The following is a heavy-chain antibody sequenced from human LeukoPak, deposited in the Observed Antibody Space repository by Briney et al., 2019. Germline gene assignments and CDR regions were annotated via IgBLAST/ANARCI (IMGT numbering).Heavy chain of an antibody. Sequence: SVKVSCKAPGGTFSSYAISWVRQAPGQGLEWMGGIIPIFGTANYAQKFQGRVTITADESTSTAYMELSSLRSEDTAVYYCAREVVVVAATVKAVNWFDPWGQGTLVTVSS. J-gene: IGHJ5*02. V-gene: IGHV1-69*01. D-gene: IGHD2-15*01. CDR3: AREVVVVAATVKAVNWFDP. CDR2: IIPIFGTA. CDR1: GGTFSSYA.